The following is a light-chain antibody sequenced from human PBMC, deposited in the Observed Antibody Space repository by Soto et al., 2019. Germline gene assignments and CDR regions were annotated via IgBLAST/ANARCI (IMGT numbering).Light chain of an antibody. J-gene: IGKJ1*01. Sequence: EKVMTQSPGSLSVSPVERAALSCMASQSVGSNLAWYQRKPGQAPRLLIYGASTRATGIPSRFSGSGSGTEFTLTISSLQSEDFAVYYCQQYYDWPWTFGQGTKVDIK. CDR1: QSVGSN. CDR2: GAS. V-gene: IGKV3-15*01. CDR3: QQYYDWPWT.